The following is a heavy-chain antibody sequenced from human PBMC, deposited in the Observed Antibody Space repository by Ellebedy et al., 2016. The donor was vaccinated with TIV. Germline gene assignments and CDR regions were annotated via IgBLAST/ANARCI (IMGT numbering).Heavy chain of an antibody. V-gene: IGHV1-2*02. D-gene: IGHD2-2*01. CDR1: GYTFTGYY. CDR2: INPNSGGT. Sequence: ASVKVSCKASGYTFTGYYMHWVRQPPGHGLEWMGWINPNSGGTTYAQKFQARVTMTRNTSISTAYMELSRLGSDDPAVYYCARYCSSTSCYSPRSGYYYGMDVWGQGTTVTVSS. CDR3: ARYCSSTSCYSPRSGYYYGMDV. J-gene: IGHJ6*02.